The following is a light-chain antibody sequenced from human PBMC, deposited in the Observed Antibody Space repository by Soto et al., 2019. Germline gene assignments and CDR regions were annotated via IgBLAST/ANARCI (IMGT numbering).Light chain of an antibody. CDR3: SSYTGSSTV. CDR2: EVN. V-gene: IGLV2-14*01. Sequence: LTQPPSVSVSPGQTARITCSADALSTQYVYWYHHHPGKAPKLIIYEVNNRPSGVSNRFSGSKSGNTASLTISGLQAEDEADYYCSSYTGSSTVFGGGTKLTVL. J-gene: IGLJ3*02. CDR1: ALSTQY.